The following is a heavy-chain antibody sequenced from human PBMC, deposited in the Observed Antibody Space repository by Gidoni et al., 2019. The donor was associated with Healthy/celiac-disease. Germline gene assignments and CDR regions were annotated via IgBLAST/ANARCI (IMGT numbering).Heavy chain of an antibody. V-gene: IGHV2-5*02. CDR2: MYWDDDK. J-gene: IGHJ3*02. D-gene: IGHD3-3*01. CDR3: AHSGSRDGYRLQFLGDAFDI. Sequence: QITLKESGPTLVKPTQTLTLTCTFSGFPLSTSGVCVGWIRQPPGKALEWLALMYWDDDKRYSPSLKSRLTITKDTSKNQVVLTMTNMDPVDTATYYCAHSGSRDGYRLQFLGDAFDIWGQGTMVTVSS. CDR1: GFPLSTSGVC.